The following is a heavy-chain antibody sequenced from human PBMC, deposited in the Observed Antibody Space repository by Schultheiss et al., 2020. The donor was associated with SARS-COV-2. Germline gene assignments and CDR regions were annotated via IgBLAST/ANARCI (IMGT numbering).Heavy chain of an antibody. CDR2: ISSSSSYI. CDR3: ARDAYYYDSSGYYGEDAFVI. J-gene: IGHJ3*02. V-gene: IGHV3-21*01. Sequence: GESLKISCAASGFTFSSYRMNWVRQAPGKGLEWVSSISSSSSYIYYADSVKGQFTISRDNAKNSLYLQMNSLRAEDTAVYYCARDAYYYDSSGYYGEDAFVIWGQGRMVTVAS. CDR1: GFTFSSYR. D-gene: IGHD3-22*01.